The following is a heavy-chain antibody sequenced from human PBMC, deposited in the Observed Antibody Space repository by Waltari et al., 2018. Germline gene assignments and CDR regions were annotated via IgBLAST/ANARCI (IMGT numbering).Heavy chain of an antibody. CDR2: ISSSSSYI. V-gene: IGHV3-21*01. CDR1: GFTFSSYS. J-gene: IGHJ6*02. D-gene: IGHD2-15*01. CDR3: ARGVGYCSGGSCHHPGRYYYYYGMDV. Sequence: EVQLVESGGGLVKPGGSLRLSCAASGFTFSSYSMNWVRQAPGKGLEWVSSISSSSSYIYYADSWKGRVTISRDNAKNSLYLQMNSLRAEDTAVYYCARGVGYCSGGSCHHPGRYYYYYGMDVWGQGTTVTVSS.